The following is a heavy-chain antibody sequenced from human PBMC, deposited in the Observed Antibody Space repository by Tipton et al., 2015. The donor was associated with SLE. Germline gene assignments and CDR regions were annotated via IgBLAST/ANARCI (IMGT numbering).Heavy chain of an antibody. V-gene: IGHV4-61*02. CDR1: GGSISSGSYY. CDR3: ARVGWLQLKDAFAI. D-gene: IGHD5-24*01. CDR2: IYTSGST. J-gene: IGHJ3*02. Sequence: TLSLTCTVSGGSISSGSYYWSWIRQPAGKGLEWIGRIYTSGSTNYNPSLKSRVTISVDTSKSQFSLKLSSVTAADTAVYYCARVGWLQLKDAFAIWGQGTMVTVSP.